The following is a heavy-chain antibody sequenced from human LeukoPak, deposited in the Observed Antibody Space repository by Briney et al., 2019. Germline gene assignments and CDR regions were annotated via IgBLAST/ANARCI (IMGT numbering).Heavy chain of an antibody. J-gene: IGHJ4*02. CDR1: GFTFSSYG. CDR3: AKGLGKGLTDSNYVDY. CDR2: IRYDGSNK. V-gene: IGHV3-30*02. Sequence: GGSLRLSCAASGFTFSSYGMHWVRQAPGKGLEWVAFIRYDGSNKYYAESVKGRFTISRDNSKNTLYLHMNSLRAEDTAVYYCAKGLGKGLTDSNYVDYWGQGTLVTVSS. D-gene: IGHD4-11*01.